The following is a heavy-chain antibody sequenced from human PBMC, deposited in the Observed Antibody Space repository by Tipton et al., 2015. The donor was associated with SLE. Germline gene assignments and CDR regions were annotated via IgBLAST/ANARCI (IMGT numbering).Heavy chain of an antibody. D-gene: IGHD3-3*01. CDR1: GYSISSGYY. Sequence: TLSLTCTVSGYSISSGYYWGWIRQPPGKGLEWIGSIYHSGSTYYNPSLKSRVTISVDTSKNQFSLKLSSVTAADTAVYYCARLRGITIFGVVKYNWFDPWGQGTLVTVSS. V-gene: IGHV4-38-2*02. CDR3: ARLRGITIFGVVKYNWFDP. J-gene: IGHJ5*02. CDR2: IYHSGST.